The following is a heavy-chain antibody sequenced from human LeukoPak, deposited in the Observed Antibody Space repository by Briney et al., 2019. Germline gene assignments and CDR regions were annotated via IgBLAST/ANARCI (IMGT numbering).Heavy chain of an antibody. Sequence: SETLSLTCTVSGGSVSSGSYYWSWIRQPPGKGLEWIGYIYYSGSTNYNPSLKSRVTISVDTSKNQFSLKLSSVTAADTAVYYCARDNDIVVVPAAKSYNYYGMDVWGQGTTVTVSS. CDR3: ARDNDIVVVPAAKSYNYYGMDV. D-gene: IGHD2-2*01. J-gene: IGHJ6*02. CDR2: IYYSGST. CDR1: GGSVSSGSYY. V-gene: IGHV4-61*01.